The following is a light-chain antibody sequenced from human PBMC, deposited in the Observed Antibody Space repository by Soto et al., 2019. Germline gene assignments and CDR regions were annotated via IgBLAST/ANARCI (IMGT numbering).Light chain of an antibody. CDR2: AAS. CDR3: QQYYDWPIT. V-gene: IGKV1-9*01. J-gene: IGKJ5*01. Sequence: DIQLTQSPSFLSASVGDRVTITCRASQGISSYLAWYQQKPGKAPKLLIYAASTLQSGVPSRFSGSGSGTEFALTISSLQSEDFAVYYCQQYYDWPITFGQGTRLEIK. CDR1: QGISSY.